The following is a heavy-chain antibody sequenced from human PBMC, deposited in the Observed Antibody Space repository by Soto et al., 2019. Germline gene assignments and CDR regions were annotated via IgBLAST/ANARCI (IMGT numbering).Heavy chain of an antibody. CDR2: LHSDGSTT. D-gene: IGHD2-2*02. CDR3: ARELPTTIRGGYYYSYGMDV. Sequence: PGGSLRLSCAASGFILSSYWMHWVRQVPGKXLVWVSRLHSDGSTTTYADSVKGRFTISRDNAKNTLYLQMNSLRAEDTAVYYCARELPTTIRGGYYYSYGMDVWGQGTTVTVSS. J-gene: IGHJ6*02. CDR1: GFILSSYW. V-gene: IGHV3-74*03.